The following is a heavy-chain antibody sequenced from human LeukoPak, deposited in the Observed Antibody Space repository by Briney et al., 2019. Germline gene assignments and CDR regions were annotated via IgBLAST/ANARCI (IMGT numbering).Heavy chain of an antibody. V-gene: IGHV1-2*04. D-gene: IGHD3-10*01. CDR1: GYTFTGYY. CDR3: ARGYSFGMVRGVITYFDY. Sequence: GASVKVSCKASGYTFTGYYMHWVRQAPGQGLEWMGWINPNSGGTNYAQKFQGWVTMTRDTSISTAYMELSRLRSDDTAVYYCARGYSFGMVRGVITYFDYWGQGTLVTVSS. CDR2: INPNSGGT. J-gene: IGHJ4*02.